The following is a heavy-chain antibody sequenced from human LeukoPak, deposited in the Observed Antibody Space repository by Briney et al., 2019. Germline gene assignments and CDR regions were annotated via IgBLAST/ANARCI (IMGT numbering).Heavy chain of an antibody. CDR3: ARDYCSTTRCYIHWFDP. CDR2: ISAYNGNT. Sequence: ASVKVSCKASGYTFTSYGISWVRQAPGQGLEWMGWISAYNGNTNYAQKLQGRVTMTTDTSTSTAYMELRSLRSDDTAVYYCARDYCSTTRCYIHWFDPWGQGTMVTGSS. CDR1: GYTFTSYG. J-gene: IGHJ5*02. D-gene: IGHD2-2*02. V-gene: IGHV1-18*01.